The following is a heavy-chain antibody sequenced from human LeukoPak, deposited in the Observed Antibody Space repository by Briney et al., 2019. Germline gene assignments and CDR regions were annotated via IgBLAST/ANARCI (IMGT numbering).Heavy chain of an antibody. Sequence: SETLSLTCSVSGGSMNSYYWSWIRQSPGKGLEWIGYIYYSGSTNYNPSLKSRVTISVDTSKNQFSLKLSSVTAADTAVYYCTRHVWLQPFDYWGQGTLVTVSS. CDR3: TRHVWLQPFDY. J-gene: IGHJ4*02. V-gene: IGHV4-59*08. CDR1: GGSMNSYY. D-gene: IGHD3-9*01. CDR2: IYYSGST.